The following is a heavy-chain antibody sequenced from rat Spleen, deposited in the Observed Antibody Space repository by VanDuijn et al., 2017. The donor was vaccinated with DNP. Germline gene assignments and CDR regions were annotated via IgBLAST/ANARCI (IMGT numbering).Heavy chain of an antibody. CDR2: ISYSGTT. V-gene: IGHV3-1*01. CDR1: GYSITSSY. CDR3: SIAGFGVY. Sequence: EVQLQESGPGLVKPSQSLSLTCSVTGYSITSSYRWNWIRKFPGNKMEWIGHISYSGTTTYSPSLKSRISITRDTSRNQFFLQLNSVTTEDTATYYCSIAGFGVYWGQGTLVTVSS. D-gene: IGHD4-4*01. J-gene: IGHJ3*01.